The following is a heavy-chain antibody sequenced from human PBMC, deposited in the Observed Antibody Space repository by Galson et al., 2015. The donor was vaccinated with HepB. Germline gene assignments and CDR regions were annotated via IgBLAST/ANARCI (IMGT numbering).Heavy chain of an antibody. CDR3: ARCSPLPAWIWSSSARDNIGKKNWFDP. CDR2: INPNNAAT. D-gene: IGHD5-12*01. Sequence: SVKVSCKASGFTFIDYYIHWVRQAPGQGLEWMGWINPNNAATNYAQKFQGRVTMTRDTSLTTAYMELSRLRSDDTAIYYCARCSPLPAWIWSSSARDNIGKKNWFDPWGQGTPVTVSA. V-gene: IGHV1-2*02. J-gene: IGHJ5*02. CDR1: GFTFIDYY.